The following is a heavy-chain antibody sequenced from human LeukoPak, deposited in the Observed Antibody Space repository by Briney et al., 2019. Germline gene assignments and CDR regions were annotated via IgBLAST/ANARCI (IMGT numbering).Heavy chain of an antibody. Sequence: PGGSLRLSCAASGFSFNSDWMDWVRQAPGKGLEWVANIKHDESEKNYLDSVKGRFTISRDNAQNSLYLQMNSLRAEDTAVYYCARDLAWGGYWGQGTLVTVSS. CDR2: IKHDESEK. CDR1: GFSFNSDW. J-gene: IGHJ4*02. V-gene: IGHV3-7*01. D-gene: IGHD7-27*01. CDR3: ARDLAWGGY.